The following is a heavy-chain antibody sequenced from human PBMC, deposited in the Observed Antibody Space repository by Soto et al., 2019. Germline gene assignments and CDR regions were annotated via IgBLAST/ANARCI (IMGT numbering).Heavy chain of an antibody. CDR1: GFSLSTSGVG. CDR3: AHCRYVDWTIDY. D-gene: IGHD3-9*01. V-gene: IGHV2-5*02. J-gene: IGHJ4*02. CDR2: LYWDDDK. Sequence: QIPLKESGPTLVKPTQPLTLTCTFSGFSLSTSGVGVGWIRQPTGKALEWLALLYWDDDKRYSPSLKSRLTITKATSKNQVVLTMTNMDPVDTATYYFAHCRYVDWTIDYWGQGTLVTVSS.